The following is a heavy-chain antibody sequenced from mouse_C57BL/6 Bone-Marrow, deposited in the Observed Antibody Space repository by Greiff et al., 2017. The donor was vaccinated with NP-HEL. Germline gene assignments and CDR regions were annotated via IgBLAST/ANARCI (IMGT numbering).Heavy chain of an antibody. CDR1: GYSFTDYN. CDR2: INPNYGTT. Sequence: EVKLQQSGPELVKPGASVKISCKASGYSFTDYNMNWVKQSNGKSLEWIGVINPNYGTTSYNQKFKGKATLTVDQPYSTAYMQLNSLTSEDSAVYYCARGGIFYDYDGFAYWAQGTLVTVSA. CDR3: ARGGIFYDYDGFAY. D-gene: IGHD2-4*01. V-gene: IGHV1-39*01. J-gene: IGHJ3*01.